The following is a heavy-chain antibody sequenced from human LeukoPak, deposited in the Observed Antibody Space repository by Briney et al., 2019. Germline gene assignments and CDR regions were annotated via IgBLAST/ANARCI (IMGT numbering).Heavy chain of an antibody. D-gene: IGHD6-19*01. J-gene: IGHJ4*02. CDR3: ARVGMAVAGTFDY. CDR1: GGTFSSYA. Sequence: SVKVSCKASGGTFSSYAISWVRQAPGQGLEWMGGIIPIFGTANYAQKFQGRVTITADESTSTAYMELSSLRSEDTAVYYCARVGMAVAGTFDYWGQGTLVSVSS. V-gene: IGHV1-69*13. CDR2: IIPIFGTA.